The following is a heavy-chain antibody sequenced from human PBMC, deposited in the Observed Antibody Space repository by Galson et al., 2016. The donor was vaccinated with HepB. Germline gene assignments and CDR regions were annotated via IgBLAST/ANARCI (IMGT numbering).Heavy chain of an antibody. J-gene: IGHJ4*02. CDR2: IWHDGTNE. D-gene: IGHD3-10*01. V-gene: IGHV3-33*06. CDR3: ANLGLLWFGERDY. Sequence: SLRLSCAASGFSFSGHGMHWLRQAPGKGLEWVAAIWHDGTNENYAASVKGRFTISRDNSKNTLYLQMNSLRAEDTAVYYCANLGLLWFGERDYWGQGTLVTVSS. CDR1: GFSFSGHG.